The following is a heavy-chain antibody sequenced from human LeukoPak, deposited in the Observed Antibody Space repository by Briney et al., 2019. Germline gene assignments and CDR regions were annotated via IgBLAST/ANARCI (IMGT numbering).Heavy chain of an antibody. Sequence: SETLSLTCTVSGDSVSSTRYYWGWIRQPPGKGLEWIGSIYYSGTTYYNPSLKSRVTILLDMSKNQFSLRLTSVTAADTAVYYCARYSYGGEDWCDPWGQGTLVTVSS. CDR1: GDSVSSTRYY. CDR2: IYYSGTT. CDR3: ARYSYGGEDWCDP. V-gene: IGHV4-39*01. J-gene: IGHJ5*02. D-gene: IGHD3-16*01.